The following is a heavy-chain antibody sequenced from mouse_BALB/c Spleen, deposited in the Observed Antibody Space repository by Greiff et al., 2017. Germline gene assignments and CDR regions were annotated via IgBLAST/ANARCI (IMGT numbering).Heavy chain of an antibody. CDR3: ARVTTATFDY. V-gene: IGHV1S126*01. J-gene: IGHJ2*01. CDR2: IDPSDSET. Sequence: VKVVESGPQLVRPGASVKISCKASGYSFTSYWMHWVKQRPGQGLEWIGMIDPSDSETRLNQKFKDKATLTVDKSSSTAYMQLSSPTSEDSAVYYCARVTTATFDYWGQGTTLTVSS. D-gene: IGHD1-2*01. CDR1: GYSFTSYW.